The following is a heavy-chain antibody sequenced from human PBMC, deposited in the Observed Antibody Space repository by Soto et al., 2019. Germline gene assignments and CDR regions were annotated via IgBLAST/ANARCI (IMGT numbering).Heavy chain of an antibody. CDR3: ARSETDYSTFDY. D-gene: IGHD3-9*01. CDR2: INGYNGDT. CDR1: GYTFTRYY. V-gene: IGHV1-18*01. J-gene: IGHJ4*02. Sequence: ASVKVSCKASGYTFTRYYISWGRQAPGQRLEWIGRINGYNGDTKYSQKFQGRVTITRDTSASAAYMELSTLGSEDTSVYFCARSETDYSTFDYWGQGTLVTVSS.